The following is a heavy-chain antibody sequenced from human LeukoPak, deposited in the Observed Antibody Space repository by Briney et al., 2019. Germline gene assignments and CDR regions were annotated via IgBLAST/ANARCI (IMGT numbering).Heavy chain of an antibody. D-gene: IGHD6-13*01. CDR3: ARDQGGYYSSSWVFEY. Sequence: SVKVSCKASGYTFTGYYMNWVRQAPGQGLEWMGWINPNSGGTNFAQNFQGRVTMTRDTSISTAYPELSRLKSDDTAVYYCARDQGGYYSSSWVFEYWGQGTLVTVSS. CDR2: INPNSGGT. CDR1: GYTFTGYY. V-gene: IGHV1-2*02. J-gene: IGHJ4*02.